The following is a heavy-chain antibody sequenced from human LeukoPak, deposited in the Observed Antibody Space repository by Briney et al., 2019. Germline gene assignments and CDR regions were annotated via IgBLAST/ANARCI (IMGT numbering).Heavy chain of an antibody. J-gene: IGHJ5*02. CDR2: ISSSSSYI. V-gene: IGHV3-21*01. D-gene: IGHD2-21*02. CDR1: GFTFSSYS. CDR3: ARDVVTAISWLDP. Sequence: GGSLRLSCAASGFTFSSYSMNWVRQAPGKGLEWVSSISSSSSYIYYADSVKGRFTISRDNAKNSLYLQMNSLRAEDTAVYYCARDVVTAISWLDPWGQGTLVTVSS.